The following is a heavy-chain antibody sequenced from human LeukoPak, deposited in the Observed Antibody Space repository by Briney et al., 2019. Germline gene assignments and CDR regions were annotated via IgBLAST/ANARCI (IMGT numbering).Heavy chain of an antibody. CDR3: ARDRAAAGPEGYLDF. CDR1: GFTFYDYG. CDR2: INWNGGST. V-gene: IGHV3-20*04. Sequence: GGSLRLSCAASGFTFYDYGMSWVRHAPGKGLEWVSGINWNGGSTGYADPVKGRFTISRDKAKNSLYLHMNSLRAEDTALYYCARDRAAAGPEGYLDFWGQGTLVTVSS. J-gene: IGHJ4*02. D-gene: IGHD6-13*01.